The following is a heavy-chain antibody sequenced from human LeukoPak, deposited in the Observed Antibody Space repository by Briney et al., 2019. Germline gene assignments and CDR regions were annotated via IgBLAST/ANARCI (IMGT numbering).Heavy chain of an antibody. J-gene: IGHJ4*02. Sequence: SETLSLTCTVSGGSISSDYWSWIRQPPRKRLEWIGYIYYIGSTNYNPSLKSRITISVDTSKSHFSLKLSSVTAADTAVYYCARVVGATGSSDYWGQGTLVTVSS. D-gene: IGHD1-26*01. CDR3: ARVVGATGSSDY. CDR1: GGSISSDY. CDR2: IYYIGST. V-gene: IGHV4-59*12.